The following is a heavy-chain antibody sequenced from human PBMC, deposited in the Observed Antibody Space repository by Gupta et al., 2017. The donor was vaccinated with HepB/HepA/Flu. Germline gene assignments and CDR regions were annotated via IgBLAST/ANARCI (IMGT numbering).Heavy chain of an antibody. CDR1: GYSFTSYW. V-gene: IGHV5-51*01. J-gene: IGHJ6*02. CDR3: ARMMKIVVVVAASPYGMDV. CDR2: IYPGDSDT. Sequence: EVQLVQSGAEVKKPGESLKISCKGSGYSFTSYWIGWVRQMPGEGLEWMGIIYPGDSDTRYSPSFQGQVTISADKSISTAYLQWSSLKASDTAMYYCARMMKIVVVVAASPYGMDVWGQGTTVTVSS. D-gene: IGHD2-15*01.